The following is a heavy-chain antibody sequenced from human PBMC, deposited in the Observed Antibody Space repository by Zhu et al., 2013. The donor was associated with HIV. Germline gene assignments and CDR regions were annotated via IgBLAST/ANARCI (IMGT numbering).Heavy chain of an antibody. CDR1: GYTFSSYG. Sequence: QVQLVQSGAEVKKPGASVKVSCKASGYTFSSYGISWVRQALGKGPEWMGWISTYKGKTQSAEMFQDRVTMTTDTSTSTVHMELRSLRPEDTAVYYCATLSWYHYGMDVWGQGTTVIVSS. J-gene: IGHJ6*02. D-gene: IGHD1-20*01. CDR2: ISTYKGKT. CDR3: ATLSWYHYGMDV. V-gene: IGHV1-18*04.